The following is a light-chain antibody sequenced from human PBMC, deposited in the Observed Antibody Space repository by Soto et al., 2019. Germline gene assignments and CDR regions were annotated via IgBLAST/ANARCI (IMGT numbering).Light chain of an antibody. CDR3: CSDAGSHTLV. CDR1: RSDVGGYKY. J-gene: IGLJ2*01. CDR2: DVS. V-gene: IGLV2-11*01. Sequence: QSALTQPRSVSGSPGQSVNISCTGTRSDVGGYKYVSWYQQHPGKAPKLMIYDVSKRPSGVPDRFSGSKSGNTASLTISGLQAEDEADYYCCSDAGSHTLVFAGGTKLT.